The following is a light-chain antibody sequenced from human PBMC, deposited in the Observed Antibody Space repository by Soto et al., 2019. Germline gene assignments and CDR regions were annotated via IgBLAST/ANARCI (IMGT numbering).Light chain of an antibody. V-gene: IGLV2-23*01. CDR3: SSYTSSSIYV. CDR1: SIDVGGYNL. J-gene: IGLJ1*01. Sequence: QSVLTQPASVSGSPGQSITLSFSGTSIDVGGYNLVSWYQQHPGKAPKLIIYEGTERPSGISPRFSGSKSGNTASLTISGLQAEDEADYYCSSYTSSSIYVCGSLTKVTX. CDR2: EGT.